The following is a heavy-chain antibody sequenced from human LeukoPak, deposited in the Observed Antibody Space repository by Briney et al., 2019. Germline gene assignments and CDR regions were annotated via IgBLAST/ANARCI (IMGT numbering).Heavy chain of an antibody. CDR2: INPNSGGT. CDR1: GYTFTGYY. Sequence: ASVKVSCKASGYTFTGYYMHWVRQAPGQGLEWMGSINPNSGGTNYAQKFQGRVTMTRDTSISTAYMELSRLRSDDTAVYYCAREGRSSGWYMVHYWGQGTLVTVSS. J-gene: IGHJ4*02. CDR3: AREGRSSGWYMVHY. D-gene: IGHD6-19*01. V-gene: IGHV1-2*02.